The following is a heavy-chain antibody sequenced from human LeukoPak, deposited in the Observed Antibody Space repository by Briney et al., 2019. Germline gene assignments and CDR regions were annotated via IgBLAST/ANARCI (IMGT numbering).Heavy chain of an antibody. D-gene: IGHD6-13*01. CDR2: IRSKANRYST. V-gene: IGHV3-72*01. Sequence: GGSLRLSCAASGFTSSDHYMDWVRQAPGKGLEWVGRIRSKANRYSTEYAAPVKGRFTILRDDSKNSVYLQMSSLKTEDSAVYYRARGGPYSTSNYWGQGTLVTVSS. CDR1: GFTSSDHY. J-gene: IGHJ4*02. CDR3: ARGGPYSTSNY.